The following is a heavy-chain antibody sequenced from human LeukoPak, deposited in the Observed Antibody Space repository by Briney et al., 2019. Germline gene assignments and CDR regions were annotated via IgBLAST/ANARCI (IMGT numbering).Heavy chain of an antibody. CDR2: IYTSGST. Sequence: PSETLSLTCTVSLGSISSGSYYWSWIRQPAGKGLEWIGRIYTSGSTNYNPSLKSRVTISVDTSKNQFILKLSAVAAADTAVYYCARLRRDAFDIWGQGTMVTVSS. CDR1: LGSISSGSYY. J-gene: IGHJ3*02. CDR3: ARLRRDAFDI. D-gene: IGHD4-17*01. V-gene: IGHV4-61*02.